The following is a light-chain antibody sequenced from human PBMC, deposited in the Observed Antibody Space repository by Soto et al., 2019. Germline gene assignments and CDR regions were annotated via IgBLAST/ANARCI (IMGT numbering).Light chain of an antibody. CDR3: QQRSDWLPIT. CDR1: QNISSY. V-gene: IGKV3-11*01. J-gene: IGKJ5*01. Sequence: IVLTQSPATLSLSPGKRATLSCRASQNISSYLIWYQQKPGQAPRLLIYGASTRATGIPDRFSGRGSGTDFTLTISRLEPEDFAVYYGQQRSDWLPITFGQGTRLEIK. CDR2: GAS.